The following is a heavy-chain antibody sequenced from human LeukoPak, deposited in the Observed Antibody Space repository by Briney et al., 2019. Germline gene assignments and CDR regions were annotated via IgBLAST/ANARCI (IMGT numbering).Heavy chain of an antibody. D-gene: IGHD6-19*01. CDR2: ISWNSGSI. CDR3: AKDQWLEGGWFDP. J-gene: IGHJ5*02. CDR1: GFTFDDYA. V-gene: IGHV3-9*01. Sequence: GGSLRLSCAASGFTFDDYAMHWVRQAPGKGLEWVSGISWNSGSIGYADSVKGRFTISRDNAKNSLYLQMNSLRAEDTALYYCAKDQWLEGGWFDPWGQGTLVTVSS.